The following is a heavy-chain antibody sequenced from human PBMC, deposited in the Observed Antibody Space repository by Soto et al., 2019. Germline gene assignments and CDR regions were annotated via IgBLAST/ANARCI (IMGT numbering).Heavy chain of an antibody. CDR2: ISKDGNEE. D-gene: IGHD3-16*01. Sequence: QVQVVESGGGVVQPGRSLRLSCAASGFVFSNYGMHWVRQAPGKGLEWVAVISKDGNEEYSIDSVKGRFPISRDNSKNTLYLQMNTLNTEDTALYYCAKDIHSVGNHLGAEYWGQGTLVTVSS. J-gene: IGHJ1*01. CDR1: GFVFSNYG. V-gene: IGHV3-30*18. CDR3: AKDIHSVGNHLGAEY.